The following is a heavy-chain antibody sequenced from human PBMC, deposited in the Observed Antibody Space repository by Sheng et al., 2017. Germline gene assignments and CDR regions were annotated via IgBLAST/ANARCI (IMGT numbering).Heavy chain of an antibody. CDR3: ARRADFGSGSDWARPFDP. J-gene: IGHJ5*02. D-gene: IGHD3-10*01. V-gene: IGHV1-69*13. CDR1: GGTFSSDN. CDR2: IIPIFGTP. Sequence: QVQLVQSGAEVKKPGSSVRVSCKTSGGTFSSDNISWVLQAPGQGLEWMGEIIPIFGTPNFAQKFQDRVTITADESTSTVYMDLSSLRHEDSAVYYCARRADFGSGSDWARPFDPWGQGT.